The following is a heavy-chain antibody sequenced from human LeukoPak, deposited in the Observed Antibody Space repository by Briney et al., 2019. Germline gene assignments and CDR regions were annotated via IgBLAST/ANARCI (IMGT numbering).Heavy chain of an antibody. J-gene: IGHJ4*02. Sequence: PGGSLRLSCAASGFTFSSYGMHWVRQAPGKGLEWVAVISYDGSNKYYADSVKGRFTISRDNSKNTLYLQMNSLRAEDTAVYYCAKSNNYFDYWGQGTLVTVSS. CDR2: ISYDGSNK. CDR1: GFTFSSYG. D-gene: IGHD4-11*01. V-gene: IGHV3-30*18. CDR3: AKSNNYFDY.